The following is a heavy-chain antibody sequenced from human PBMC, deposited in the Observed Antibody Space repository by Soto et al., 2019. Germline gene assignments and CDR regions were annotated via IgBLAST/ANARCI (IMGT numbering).Heavy chain of an antibody. Sequence: ASVKVSCKASGYTFTSYGISWVRQAPGQGLEWMGWISAYNGNTNYAQKLQGRVTMTTDTSTSTAYMELRSLRSDDTAVYYCAREPPQAYDILTGYYNRYYFDYWGQGTLVTVSS. CDR1: GYTFTSYG. V-gene: IGHV1-18*01. D-gene: IGHD3-9*01. J-gene: IGHJ4*02. CDR3: AREPPQAYDILTGYYNRYYFDY. CDR2: ISAYNGNT.